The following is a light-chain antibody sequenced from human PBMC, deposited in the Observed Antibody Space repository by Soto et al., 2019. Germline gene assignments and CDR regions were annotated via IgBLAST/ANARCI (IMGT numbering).Light chain of an antibody. CDR1: SSNIGAGYD. CDR2: GNS. Sequence: QSVLTQPPSVSGAPGQRVTISCTGSSSNIGAGYDGHWYQQLPGTAPKLLIYGNSNRPSGVPDRFSGSKSGTSASLAITGLQSEDESDYYCQSYDSSLSGLVFGRGTKLTVL. CDR3: QSYDSSLSGLV. V-gene: IGLV1-40*01. J-gene: IGLJ2*01.